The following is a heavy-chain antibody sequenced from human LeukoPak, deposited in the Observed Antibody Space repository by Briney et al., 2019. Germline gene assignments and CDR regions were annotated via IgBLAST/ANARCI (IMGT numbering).Heavy chain of an antibody. D-gene: IGHD3-16*01. V-gene: IGHV3-23*01. CDR2: ISGSGGST. Sequence: GGSLRLSCAASGFTLRSHAMSWVRQAPGKGLEWVSAISGSGGSTDYVDSVKGRFTISRDNSKNTLYLQMNSLRADDTAVYYCAKQMSTVTFTPFDYWGQGTLVTVSS. CDR1: GFTLRSHA. CDR3: AKQMSTVTFTPFDY. J-gene: IGHJ4*02.